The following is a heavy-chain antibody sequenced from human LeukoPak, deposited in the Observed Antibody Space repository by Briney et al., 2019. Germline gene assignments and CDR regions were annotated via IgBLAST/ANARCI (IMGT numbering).Heavy chain of an antibody. V-gene: IGHV3-49*04. CDR3: TRGKYYDFWSGYYPDY. CDR2: IRSKVYGGKT. J-gene: IGHJ4*02. D-gene: IGHD3-3*01. CDR1: GFTSAAYV. Sequence: GGSLRPSCTASGFTSAAYVMSWGRQAPGKGRGWGCFIRSKVYGGKTEDAYSVKSRFTISRDDSKRIGYMQMNRLKIADKAVSYCTRGKYYDFWSGYYPDYWGQGTLVTVSS.